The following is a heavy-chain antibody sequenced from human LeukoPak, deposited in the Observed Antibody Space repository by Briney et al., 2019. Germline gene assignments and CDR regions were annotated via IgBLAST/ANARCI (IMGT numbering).Heavy chain of an antibody. CDR3: ARAGTCSSTSCDGGIEY. CDR2: ISTTSTYI. D-gene: IGHD2-2*01. Sequence: GGSLRLSRAASGFALSSYNMKWVRQAPGKGLEWVSFISTTSTYIYYADSVKGRFTVSRDNSKNLLYLQMDSLRVEDTAVYYCARAGTCSSTSCDGGIEYWGQGTLVTVSS. V-gene: IGHV3-21*06. J-gene: IGHJ4*02. CDR1: GFALSSYN.